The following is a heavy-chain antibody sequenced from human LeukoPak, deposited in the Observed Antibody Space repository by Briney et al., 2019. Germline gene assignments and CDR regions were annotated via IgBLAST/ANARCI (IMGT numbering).Heavy chain of an antibody. V-gene: IGHV4-59*01. CDR1: GGSISNFS. D-gene: IGHD3-10*01. CDR3: ARARDSGSYFFDY. CDR2: INYSGRT. J-gene: IGHJ4*01. Sequence: SETLSLTCTVSGGSISNFSWMWLRQPPGKGFVWSGNINYSGRTNYNTSLKSRTTISLDTSKNQVSLKLSSVTAADTAMYYCARARDSGSYFFDYCREEPVVTVSS.